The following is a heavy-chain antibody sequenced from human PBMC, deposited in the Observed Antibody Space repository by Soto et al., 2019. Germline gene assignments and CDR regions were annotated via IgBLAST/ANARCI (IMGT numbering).Heavy chain of an antibody. CDR2: ISSSSSYT. CDR3: ARADYGSGSYFRPSYYFDY. Sequence: GGSLRLSCAASGFTFSDYYMSWIRQAPGKGLEWVSYISSSSSYTNYADSVKGRFTISRDNAKNSLYLQMNSLRAEDTAVYYCARADYGSGSYFRPSYYFDYWGQGTLVTVSS. J-gene: IGHJ4*02. V-gene: IGHV3-11*06. D-gene: IGHD3-10*01. CDR1: GFTFSDYY.